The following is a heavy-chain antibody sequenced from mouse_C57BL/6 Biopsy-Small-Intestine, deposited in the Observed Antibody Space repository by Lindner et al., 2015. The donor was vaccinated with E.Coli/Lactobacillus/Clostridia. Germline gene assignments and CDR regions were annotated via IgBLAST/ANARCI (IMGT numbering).Heavy chain of an antibody. Sequence: VQLQESGPELVKPGASVKISCKASGCTFTDYNMDWVRQSHGKSLEWIGYIYPNNGGTGYNQKFKSKATLTVDKSSSTAYMELHSLTSEDSAVYYCASHYSDYWYFDIWGAGTTVTVSS. D-gene: IGHD2-12*01. J-gene: IGHJ1*01. CDR1: GCTFTDYN. CDR2: IYPNNGGT. CDR3: ASHYSDYWYFDI. V-gene: IGHV1-34*02.